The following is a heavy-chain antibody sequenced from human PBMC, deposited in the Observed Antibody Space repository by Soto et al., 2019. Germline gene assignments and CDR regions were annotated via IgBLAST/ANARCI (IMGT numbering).Heavy chain of an antibody. CDR3: ARDRDGLDY. V-gene: IGHV3-66*01. CDR2: FYSGGST. Sequence: PGGSLRLSCAASGLTVSNNHMSWVRQAPGRGLEWVSVFYSGGSTHNADSVKGRFTISRDNSKNTLYLQMNSLRVEDTAVYYCARDRDGLDYLGQGNLVTVS. J-gene: IGHJ4*02. CDR1: GLTVSNNH.